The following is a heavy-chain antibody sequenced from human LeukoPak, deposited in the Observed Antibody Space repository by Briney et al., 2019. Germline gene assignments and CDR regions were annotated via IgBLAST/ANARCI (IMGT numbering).Heavy chain of an antibody. CDR2: ISGSGGST. V-gene: IGHV3-23*01. CDR3: ARDRKAGGVGEFDP. Sequence: PGGSLRLSCAASGFTFSSYAMSWVRQAPGKGLEWVSAISGSGGSTYYADSVKGRFTISRDNSKNTLYLQMNSLRTEDTAVYYCARDRKAGGVGEFDPWGQGTLVTVSS. J-gene: IGHJ5*02. D-gene: IGHD1-26*01. CDR1: GFTFSSYA.